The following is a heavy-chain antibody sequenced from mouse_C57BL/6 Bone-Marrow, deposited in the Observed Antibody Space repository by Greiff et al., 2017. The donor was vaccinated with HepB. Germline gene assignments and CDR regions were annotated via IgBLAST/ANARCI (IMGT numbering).Heavy chain of an antibody. CDR1: GYTFTDYE. CDR2: IDPETGGT. CDR3: TCYFSYWYFDV. J-gene: IGHJ1*03. D-gene: IGHD2-12*01. V-gene: IGHV1-15*01. Sequence: VQLQQSGAELVRPGASVTLSCKASGYTFTDYEMHWVKQTPVHGLEWIGAIDPETGGTAYNQKFKGKAILTADKSSSTAYMELRSLTSEDSAVYYCTCYFSYWYFDVWGTGTTVTVSS.